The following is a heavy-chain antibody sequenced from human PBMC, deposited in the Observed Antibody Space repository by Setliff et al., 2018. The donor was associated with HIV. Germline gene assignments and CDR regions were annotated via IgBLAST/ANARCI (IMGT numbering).Heavy chain of an antibody. CDR1: GRAFTGYF. CDR3: AAKPMIRGKPFDS. V-gene: IGHV4-34*01. CDR2: INHSGSV. Sequence: LSLTCAVYGRAFTGYFWTWIRHFPGKGLEWIGEINHSGSVNYNPSLKSRVNISVDMSKNQVSLKVTSVNVADTATYFCAAKPMIRGKPFDSWGQGTLVTVSS. D-gene: IGHD3-10*01. J-gene: IGHJ5*01.